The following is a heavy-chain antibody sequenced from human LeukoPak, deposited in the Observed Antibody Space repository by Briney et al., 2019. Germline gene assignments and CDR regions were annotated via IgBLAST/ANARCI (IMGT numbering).Heavy chain of an antibody. CDR3: VKAYYDFWSAYANWFDP. CDR1: GFTFSRYA. V-gene: IGHV3-64D*09. CDR2: ISSNGGST. Sequence: GGSLRLSCAASGFTFSRYAMHWVRQAPGKGLEHVSVISSNGGSTYYADSVKGRFTISRDNSKNTLYLQMSSLRAEDTAVYYCVKAYYDFWSAYANWFDPWGQGTLVTVSS. D-gene: IGHD3-3*01. J-gene: IGHJ5*02.